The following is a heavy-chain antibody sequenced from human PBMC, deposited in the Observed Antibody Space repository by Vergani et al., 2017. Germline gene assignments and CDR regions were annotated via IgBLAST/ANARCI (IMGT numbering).Heavy chain of an antibody. CDR2: IYYSGST. J-gene: IGHJ4*02. Sequence: QVQLQESGPGLVKPSETLSLTRTVSGGSISSYYWSWIRQPPGKGLEWIGYIYYSGSTNYNPSLKSRVTISVDTSKNQFSLKLSSVTAADTAVYYCARGEWLVPDYWGQGTLVTVSS. D-gene: IGHD6-19*01. V-gene: IGHV4-59*01. CDR1: GGSISSYY. CDR3: ARGEWLVPDY.